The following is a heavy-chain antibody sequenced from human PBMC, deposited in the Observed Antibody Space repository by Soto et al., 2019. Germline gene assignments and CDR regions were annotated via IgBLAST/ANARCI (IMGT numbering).Heavy chain of an antibody. CDR1: GGSVNSDYYY. D-gene: IGHD1-26*01. CDR3: AREYSNSPEAFDI. J-gene: IGHJ4*02. CDR2: IYNSGRT. Sequence: LSLTCTVSGGSVNSDYYYWTWIRQPPGKGLEWIGYIYNSGRTSYNPSLKSRVSISMDTSRNQFSLKLTSVTAADTAVFYCAREYSNSPEAFDIWGQGSLVTVSS. V-gene: IGHV4-61*01.